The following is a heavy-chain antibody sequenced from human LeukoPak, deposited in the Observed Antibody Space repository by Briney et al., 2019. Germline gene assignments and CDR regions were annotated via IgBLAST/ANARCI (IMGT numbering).Heavy chain of an antibody. CDR3: ASLGPKKRNDPGYCSSTSCYGVYY. CDR2: ISWNSDSI. J-gene: IGHJ4*02. Sequence: GGSLRLSCAASGFTFDDYAMQWARLAPGEGLEWVSGISWNSDSIGYADSVRGRFTTYRDNAKNSLYLQMNSLRVEDTAFYYWASLGPKKRNDPGYCSSTSCYGVYYWGQGTLVTVSS. D-gene: IGHD2-2*01. V-gene: IGHV3-9*01. CDR1: GFTFDDYA.